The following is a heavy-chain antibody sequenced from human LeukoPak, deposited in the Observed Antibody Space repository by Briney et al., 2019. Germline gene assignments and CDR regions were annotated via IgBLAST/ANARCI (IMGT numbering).Heavy chain of an antibody. D-gene: IGHD2-8*02. Sequence: GGSLRLSCAASGFTFTDYNLNWVRQAPGKGLEWVSSISSNDVYIYYADSVQGRFTVSRDNARNSLYLQMNSLRVDDTAVYYCARSASGPLDYWGQGTLVTVSS. J-gene: IGHJ4*02. CDR1: GFTFTDYN. CDR3: ARSASGPLDY. CDR2: ISSNDVYI. V-gene: IGHV3-21*06.